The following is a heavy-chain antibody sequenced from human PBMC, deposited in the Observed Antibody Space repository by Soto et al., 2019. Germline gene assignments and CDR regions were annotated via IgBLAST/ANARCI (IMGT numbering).Heavy chain of an antibody. Sequence: EVQLVESGGGLVQPGGSLRLSCAASGFTFSDHYMDWVRQAPGKGLEWVGRSRNKANSYSTEYAASVKGRFTISRDESKHSLYLQMNSLTTEDTAVYYCARFSGSYTRGLDYWGQGTLVTVSS. V-gene: IGHV3-72*01. CDR2: SRNKANSYST. D-gene: IGHD1-26*01. CDR1: GFTFSDHY. CDR3: ARFSGSYTRGLDY. J-gene: IGHJ4*02.